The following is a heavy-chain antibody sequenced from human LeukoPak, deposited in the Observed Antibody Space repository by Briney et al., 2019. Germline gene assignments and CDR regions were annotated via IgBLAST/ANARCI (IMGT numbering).Heavy chain of an antibody. CDR2: IYSGGST. J-gene: IGHJ4*02. D-gene: IGHD4-17*01. V-gene: IGHV3-53*04. CDR1: GFTVSSNY. Sequence: GGSLGLSGAASGFTVSSNYMSWVRQAPGKGLEWVSVIYSGGSTYYADSVKGRFTISRHNSKNTLYLQMNSLRAEDTAVYYCARDGAFGEFDYWGQGTLVTVSS. CDR3: ARDGAFGEFDY.